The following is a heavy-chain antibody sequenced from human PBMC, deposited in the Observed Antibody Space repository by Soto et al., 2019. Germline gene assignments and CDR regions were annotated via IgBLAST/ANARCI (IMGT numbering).Heavy chain of an antibody. CDR3: ARYHPSDDAFDI. CDR2: IYYSGSS. CDR1: GGSISSGGYY. V-gene: IGHV4-31*11. J-gene: IGHJ3*02. Sequence: QVQLQESGPGLVKPSQTLSLTCGVSGGSISSGGYYWSWIRQHPGRGLEFIGYIYYSGSSYYNPSLKSRVTISIDTSKNQFSLKLSSVTAADTAVYYCARYHPSDDAFDIWGPGTMVTVSS.